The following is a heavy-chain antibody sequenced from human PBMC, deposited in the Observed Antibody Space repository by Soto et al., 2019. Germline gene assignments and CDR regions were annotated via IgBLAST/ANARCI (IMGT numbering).Heavy chain of an antibody. CDR3: AKNSESSAYSSFDY. J-gene: IGHJ4*02. D-gene: IGHD3-22*01. CDR1: GLTFSSYA. Sequence: EVQLLESGGGLVQPGGSLRLSCAASGLTFSSYAMSWVRQAPGKGLEWVSGISGSGISTYYADSVKGRFTISRDNSKNTLYLQMNSLRAEDPAVYYCAKNSESSAYSSFDYWGQGTLVTVSS. V-gene: IGHV3-23*01. CDR2: ISGSGIST.